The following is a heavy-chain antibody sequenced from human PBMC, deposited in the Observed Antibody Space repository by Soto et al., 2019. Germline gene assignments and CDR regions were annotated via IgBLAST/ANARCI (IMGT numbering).Heavy chain of an antibody. D-gene: IGHD4-4*01. CDR2: INPQNGYT. CDR3: ERTTEMATVFGVLDY. J-gene: IGHJ4*02. V-gene: IGHV1-2*02. Sequence: QVQVGQSGAEVKRPGASVNVSCKAAGYTFTGYYIHWVRQAPGQGLEWMGWINPQNGYTAYTQKFQGRVTLTRDTSISTVYMELTRLTSDDTAVYFCERTTEMATVFGVLDYWGQGTLLTVSS. CDR1: GYTFTGYY.